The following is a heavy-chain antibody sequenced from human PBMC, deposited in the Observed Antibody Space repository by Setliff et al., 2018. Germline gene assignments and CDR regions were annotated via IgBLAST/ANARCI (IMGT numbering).Heavy chain of an antibody. CDR3: ARDRSTVIRGVTSFFYYYMDV. Sequence: SETLSLTCTVSGGSIGPHYWSWIRQAPGKGLEWIGHIFYSDTAKYNPSLESRAAISVDSSKNQFSLKLRSMTAADTAVYYCARDRSTVIRGVTSFFYYYMDVWGGGTTVTVSS. D-gene: IGHD3-10*01. CDR2: IFYSDTA. CDR1: GGSIGPHY. J-gene: IGHJ6*03. V-gene: IGHV4-59*11.